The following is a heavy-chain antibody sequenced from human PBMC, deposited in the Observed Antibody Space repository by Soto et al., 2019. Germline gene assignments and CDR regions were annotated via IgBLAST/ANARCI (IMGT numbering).Heavy chain of an antibody. CDR3: ARSYGDYANWFDP. Sequence: SETLSLTCAVSGGSISSGGYSLSWIRQPPGKGLEWIGYIYHSGSTYYNPSLKSRVTISVDRSKNQFSLKLSSVTAADTAVYYCARSYGDYANWFDPWGQGTLVTV. J-gene: IGHJ5*02. V-gene: IGHV4-30-2*01. CDR1: GGSISSGGYS. CDR2: IYHSGST. D-gene: IGHD4-17*01.